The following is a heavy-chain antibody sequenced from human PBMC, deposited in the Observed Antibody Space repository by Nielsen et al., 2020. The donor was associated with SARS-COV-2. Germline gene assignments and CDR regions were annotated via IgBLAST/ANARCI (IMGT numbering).Heavy chain of an antibody. V-gene: IGHV1-18*04. D-gene: IGHD6-19*01. Sequence: SVKVSCKASGYAFTTYSIFWVRQAPGQGLEWMGWISAYNGNTNYAQKFQDRVTMTADTSTSTGYMELRSLRSDDPAVYYCARDGKAVARLGDYWGQGTLVTVSS. CDR2: ISAYNGNT. J-gene: IGHJ4*02. CDR1: GYAFTTYS. CDR3: ARDGKAVARLGDY.